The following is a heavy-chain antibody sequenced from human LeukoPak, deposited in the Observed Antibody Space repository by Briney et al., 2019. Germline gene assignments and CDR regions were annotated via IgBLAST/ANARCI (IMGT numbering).Heavy chain of an antibody. V-gene: IGHV3-23*01. D-gene: IGHD3-10*01. CDR2: ISGSGGST. Sequence: PGGPLRLSCAASGFTFSSYAMSWVRQAPGKGLEWVSAISGSGGSTYYADSVKGRFTISRDNSKNTLCLQMNSLRAEDTAVYYCAKDPLWFGELSWAFDYWGQGTLVTVSS. J-gene: IGHJ4*02. CDR3: AKDPLWFGELSWAFDY. CDR1: GFTFSSYA.